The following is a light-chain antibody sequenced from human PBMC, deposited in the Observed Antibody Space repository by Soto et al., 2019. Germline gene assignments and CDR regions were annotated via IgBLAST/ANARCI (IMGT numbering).Light chain of an antibody. Sequence: DIPMTQSPSSVSASVGDRVTITCRASQGIRSWLAWYQQKPGKVPKLLIYKASTLESGVPSRFSGSGSGTEFTLTISSLQAEDSGTYYCQQANSLPLTFGGGTKVEIK. V-gene: IGKV1-12*01. CDR1: QGIRSW. J-gene: IGKJ4*01. CDR3: QQANSLPLT. CDR2: KAS.